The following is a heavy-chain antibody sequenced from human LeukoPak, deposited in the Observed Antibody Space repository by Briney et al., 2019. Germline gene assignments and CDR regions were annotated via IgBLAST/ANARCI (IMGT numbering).Heavy chain of an antibody. J-gene: IGHJ6*02. CDR2: VSYDGRNK. CDR3: AKDYGYYSSYYYGMDV. CDR1: GFTFTNYW. D-gene: IGHD4-11*01. Sequence: GGSLRLSCEASGFTFTNYWMHWVRQAPGKGLEWVAVVSYDGRNKYYADSVKGRFTISRDNSKNTLYMQMNSLRAEDTAVYYCAKDYGYYSSYYYGMDVWGQGTTVTVSS. V-gene: IGHV3-30*18.